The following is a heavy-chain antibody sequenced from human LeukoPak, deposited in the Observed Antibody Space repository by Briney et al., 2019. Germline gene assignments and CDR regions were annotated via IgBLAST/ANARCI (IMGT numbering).Heavy chain of an antibody. J-gene: IGHJ5*02. CDR3: AREGGIAARSSWFDP. D-gene: IGHD6-6*01. V-gene: IGHV1-69*05. Sequence: GASVKVSCKASGYTFTSYGISWVRQAPGQGLEWMGGIIPIFGTANYAQKFQGRVTITTDESTSTAYMELSSLRSEDTAVYYCAREGGIAARSSWFDPWGQGTLVTVSS. CDR1: GYTFTSYG. CDR2: IIPIFGTA.